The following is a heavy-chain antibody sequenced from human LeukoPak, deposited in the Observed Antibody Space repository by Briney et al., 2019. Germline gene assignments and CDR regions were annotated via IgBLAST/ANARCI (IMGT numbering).Heavy chain of an antibody. J-gene: IGHJ4*02. D-gene: IGHD3-10*01. V-gene: IGHV4-34*01. CDR1: GGSFSGYY. CDR2: INRSGDT. Sequence: PSETLSLTCAVYGGSFSGYYWSWIRQPPGKGLEWIGEINRSGDTNYNPSLKSRVTISLDTSKNQFSLKLNSVTDAGTAVYYCARGYGSGSYWYYWGQGALVTVSS. CDR3: ARGYGSGSYWYY.